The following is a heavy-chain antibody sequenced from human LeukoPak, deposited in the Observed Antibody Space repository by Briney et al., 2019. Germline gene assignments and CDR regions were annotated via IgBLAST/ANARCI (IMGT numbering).Heavy chain of an antibody. CDR1: GYTFTGYY. D-gene: IGHD6-13*01. V-gene: IGHV1-2*02. CDR3: ARGTVDSSSWSTWLDYYYYYYMDV. CDR2: INPNSGGT. J-gene: IGHJ6*03. Sequence: ASVKVSCKASGYTFTGYYMHWVRQAPGQGLEWMGWINPNSGGTNYAQKFQGRVTMTRNTSISTAYMELSSLRSEDTAVYYCARGTVDSSSWSTWLDYYYYYYMDVWGKGTTVTVSS.